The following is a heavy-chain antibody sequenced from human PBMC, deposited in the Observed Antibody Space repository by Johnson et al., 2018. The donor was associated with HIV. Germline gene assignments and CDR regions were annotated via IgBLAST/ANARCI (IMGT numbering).Heavy chain of an antibody. CDR1: RFIFSNYW. CDR2: IKQDGSEK. D-gene: IGHD3-9*01. J-gene: IGHJ3*02. CDR3: ARSEVRYFDWSYQRSAFDI. V-gene: IGHV3-7*01. Sequence: VQLVESGGGVVQPGGSLRLSCAASRFIFSNYWMSWVRQAPVKGLEWVANIKQDGSEKYYVDSVKGRFTISRDNAKNSLYLQMNSLRAEDTAVYYCARSEVRYFDWSYQRSAFDIWGQGTMVTVSS.